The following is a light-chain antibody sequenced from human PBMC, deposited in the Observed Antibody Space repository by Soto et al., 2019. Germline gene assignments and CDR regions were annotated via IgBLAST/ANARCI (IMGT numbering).Light chain of an antibody. CDR1: SSNIGAGRD. Sequence: QSVLTQPPSVSGAPGQRVTISCTGSSSNIGAGRDVHWYRQGPGAAPKFLISDSNHRPSGVPDRFSVSKSGASAFLAITGLRAEDEGDYFCQSYGTTLSGLYVFGTGTQLTVL. CDR2: DSN. J-gene: IGLJ1*01. CDR3: QSYGTTLSGLYV. V-gene: IGLV1-40*01.